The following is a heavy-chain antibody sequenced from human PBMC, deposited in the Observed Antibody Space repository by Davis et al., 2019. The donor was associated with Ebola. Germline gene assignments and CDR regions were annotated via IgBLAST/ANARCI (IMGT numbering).Heavy chain of an antibody. CDR1: GYTFTGYY. J-gene: IGHJ6*03. CDR2: INPSGGST. Sequence: ASVKVSCKASGYTFTGYYMHWVRQAPGQGLEWMGIINPSGGSTSYAQKFQGRVTMTRDTSTSTVYMELSSLRSEDTAVYYCARDQSAAAGTYYYYYMDVWGKGTTVTVSS. CDR3: ARDQSAAAGTYYYYYMDV. D-gene: IGHD6-13*01. V-gene: IGHV1-46*01.